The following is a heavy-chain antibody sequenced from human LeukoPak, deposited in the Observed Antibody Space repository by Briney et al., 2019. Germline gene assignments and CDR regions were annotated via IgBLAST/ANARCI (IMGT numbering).Heavy chain of an antibody. CDR3: AKRNGF. CDR1: GFTFSSYD. J-gene: IGHJ4*02. Sequence: GGSLRLSCAASGFTFSSYDMHWVRQAPGKGLEWVAIISYDGNNKYYGDSVKGRFTISRDNSKNTLYLQMNSLRVEDPAVYYCAKRNGFWGQGTLVTVSS. D-gene: IGHD1-1*01. V-gene: IGHV3-30*18. CDR2: ISYDGNNK.